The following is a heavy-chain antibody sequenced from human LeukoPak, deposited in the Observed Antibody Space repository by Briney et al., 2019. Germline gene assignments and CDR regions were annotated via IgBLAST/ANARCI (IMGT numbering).Heavy chain of an antibody. CDR1: GGSISSYY. CDR2: IYYSGST. Sequence: SETLSLTCTVSGGSISSYYWSWIRQPPGRGLEWIGYIYYSGSTNYNPSLKSRVTISVGTSKNQFSLKLSSVTAADAAVYYCARAEFYSGLGDYWGQGTLVTVSS. D-gene: IGHD5-12*01. V-gene: IGHV4-59*01. J-gene: IGHJ4*02. CDR3: ARAEFYSGLGDY.